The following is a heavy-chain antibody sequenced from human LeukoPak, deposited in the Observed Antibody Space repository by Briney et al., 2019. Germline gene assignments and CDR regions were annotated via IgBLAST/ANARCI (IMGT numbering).Heavy chain of an antibody. V-gene: IGHV3-23*01. J-gene: IGHJ4*02. CDR3: AKEGTDYYGSGSYTYYFDY. CDR1: GFTFSSYG. CDR2: ISGSGGST. D-gene: IGHD3-10*01. Sequence: GGSLRLSCAASGFTFSSYGMHWVRQAPGKGLEWVSAISGSGGSTYYADSVKGRFTISRDNSKNTLYLQMNSLRAEDTAVYYCAKEGTDYYGSGSYTYYFDYWGQGTLVTVSS.